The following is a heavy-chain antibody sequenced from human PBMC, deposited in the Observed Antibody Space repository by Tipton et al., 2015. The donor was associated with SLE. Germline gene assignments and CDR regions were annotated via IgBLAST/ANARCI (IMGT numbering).Heavy chain of an antibody. CDR3: AKDGNSGYRPNYFEF. Sequence: SLRLSCAASGFSFSSYWMTWVRQGPGKGLEWVSVISGSGGNAHYADSVRGRFTISRDNSKNTLYLQLNSLRVEDTAVYYCAKDGNSGYRPNYFEFWGQGTLVTVSS. J-gene: IGHJ4*02. CDR2: ISGSGGNA. V-gene: IGHV3-23*01. D-gene: IGHD3-22*01. CDR1: GFSFSSYW.